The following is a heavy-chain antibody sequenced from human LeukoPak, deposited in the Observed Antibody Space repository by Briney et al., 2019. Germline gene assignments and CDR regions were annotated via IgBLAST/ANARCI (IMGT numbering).Heavy chain of an antibody. V-gene: IGHV1-69*13. J-gene: IGHJ6*02. CDR2: IIPIFGTA. CDR3: ASHRRLVSDGMDV. CDR1: GGTFISYA. Sequence: SVKVSCKASGGTFISYAISWARQAPGQGLEWMGGIIPIFGTANYAQKFQGRVTITAGESTSTAYMELSSLRSEDTAVYYCASHRRLVSDGMDVWGQGTTVTVSS. D-gene: IGHD1-14*01.